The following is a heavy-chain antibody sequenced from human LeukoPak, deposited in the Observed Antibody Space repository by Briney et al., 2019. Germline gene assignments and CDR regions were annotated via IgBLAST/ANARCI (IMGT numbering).Heavy chain of an antibody. J-gene: IGHJ4*02. D-gene: IGHD2-2*01. CDR3: ARDRGSFSRYGIDY. CDR2: IYSSGDT. V-gene: IGHV4-4*07. Sequence: PSETLSLTCTVSGGSINSYYWSWIRQPVGKGLEWVGRIYSSGDTNYNPSLKSRVTMSVDTSKSQFSLNLNSVTAADTAVYYCARDRGSFSRYGIDYWGQGTLVTVSS. CDR1: GGSINSYY.